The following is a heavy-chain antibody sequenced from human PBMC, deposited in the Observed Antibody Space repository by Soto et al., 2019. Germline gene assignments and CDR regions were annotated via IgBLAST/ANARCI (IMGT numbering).Heavy chain of an antibody. J-gene: IGHJ4*02. CDR1: GGTFSSYA. Sequence: QVQLVQSGAEVKKPGSSVKVSCKASGGTFSSYAISWVRQAPGQGLEWMGGIIPIFGTANYAQKFQGRVTITADESTRTADMELSTLRSEDTAVYYCAREYYGSGRMQGHYDYWGQGTLVTVSS. CDR3: AREYYGSGRMQGHYDY. V-gene: IGHV1-69*01. D-gene: IGHD3-10*01. CDR2: IIPIFGTA.